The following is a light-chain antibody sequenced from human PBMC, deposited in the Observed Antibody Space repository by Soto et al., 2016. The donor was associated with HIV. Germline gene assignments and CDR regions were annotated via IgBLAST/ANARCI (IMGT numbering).Light chain of an antibody. CDR3: MSRDNNTNPVI. J-gene: IGLJ2*01. V-gene: IGLV3-19*01. CDR1: SLRSYY. Sequence: SSELTRDPAVSVALGQTVKITCQGDSLRSYYATWYQQKPGQAPVFVIYGQSNRPSGIPDRFSGSSSGNTASLTITGAQAEDEADYYCMSRDNNTNPVIFGGGTKLTVL. CDR2: GQS.